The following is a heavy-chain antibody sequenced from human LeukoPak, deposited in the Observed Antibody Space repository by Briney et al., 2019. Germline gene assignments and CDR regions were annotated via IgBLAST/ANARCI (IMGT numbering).Heavy chain of an antibody. Sequence: GGSLRLSCAASGFTFSDYGMTWVRQAPGKGLEWVSAISGSGGSTYYADSVKGRFTISRDNSKNTLYLQMNSLRAEDTAVYYCAKDPRGYSGYDSDYWGQGTLVTVSS. CDR3: AKDPRGYSGYDSDY. CDR1: GFTFSDYG. J-gene: IGHJ4*02. D-gene: IGHD5-12*01. V-gene: IGHV3-23*01. CDR2: ISGSGGST.